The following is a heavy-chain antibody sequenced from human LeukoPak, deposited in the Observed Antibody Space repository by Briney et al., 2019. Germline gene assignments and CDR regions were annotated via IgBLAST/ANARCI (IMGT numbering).Heavy chain of an antibody. CDR1: GGSISSGGYS. CDR3: ARGVFGASDYGFWSGEFDP. CDR2: IYHSGST. D-gene: IGHD3-3*01. J-gene: IGHJ5*02. V-gene: IGHV4-30-2*01. Sequence: SQTLSLTCAVSGGSISSGGYSWSWIRQPPGKGLEWIGYIYHSGSTYYNPSLKSRVTISVDRSKNQFSLKLSSVTAADTAVYYCARGVFGASDYGFWSGEFDPWGQGTLVTVSS.